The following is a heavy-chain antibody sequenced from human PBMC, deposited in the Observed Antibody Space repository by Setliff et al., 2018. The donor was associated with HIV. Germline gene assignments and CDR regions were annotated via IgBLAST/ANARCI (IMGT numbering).Heavy chain of an antibody. Sequence: PGGSLRLSCAASGFTFNTYTMNWVRQAPGKGLEWLSYISDTSATISYADSVKGRFTISRDTSKNTLYLQMNSLRAGDTAVYYCAGETNTMIRGALDRWGQGTMVTVSS. CDR2: ISDTSATI. CDR1: GFTFNTYT. J-gene: IGHJ3*01. D-gene: IGHD3-10*01. V-gene: IGHV3-48*01. CDR3: AGETNTMIRGALDR.